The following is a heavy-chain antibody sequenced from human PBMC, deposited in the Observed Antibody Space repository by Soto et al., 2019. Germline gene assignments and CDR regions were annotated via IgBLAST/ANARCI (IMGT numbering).Heavy chain of an antibody. CDR1: GAIFSNCA. CDR3: ASVHDIVVVQAVRKARDYYYYGLDV. D-gene: IGHD2-2*01. V-gene: IGHV1-69*01. CDR2: IIPISGTA. Sequence: QVQLVQSGAEVKKPGSSVKVSCKTSGAIFSNCAITWVRQAPGQGLEWMGGIIPISGTAKYAQKFQGRVTITADASTNTAYMELSDLRSEDTAVYYGASVHDIVVVQAVRKARDYYYYGLDVWGQGTTVAVSS. J-gene: IGHJ6*02.